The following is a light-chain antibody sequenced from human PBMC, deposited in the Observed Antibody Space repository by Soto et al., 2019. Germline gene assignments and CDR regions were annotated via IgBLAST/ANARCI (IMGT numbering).Light chain of an antibody. V-gene: IGKV3-20*01. J-gene: IGKJ1*01. Sequence: EILLTQSPATLSLSAGERATLSGRASQSVINFLAWYQQKPGQAPRPLIYGASNRATGIPDRFSGSGSGTDFALTISRLEPEEFAVYFCQQYGSSGTFGQGTKVDIK. CDR1: QSVINF. CDR3: QQYGSSGT. CDR2: GAS.